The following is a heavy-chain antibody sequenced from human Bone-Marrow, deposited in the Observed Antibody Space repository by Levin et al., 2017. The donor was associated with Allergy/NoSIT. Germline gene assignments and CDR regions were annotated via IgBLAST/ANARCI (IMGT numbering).Heavy chain of an antibody. V-gene: IGHV3-23*01. J-gene: IGHJ4*02. CDR3: AKDQERLAVTSLFDY. CDR2: LTGSGVSK. Sequence: GGSLRLSCAASGFTFNRYAMSWVRQAPGKGLEWVSALTGSGVSKYYADSVQGRFTISRDDSKNTLYLQMNSLRAEDTAVYYCAKDQERLAVTSLFDYWGQGTLVTVSS. D-gene: IGHD2-21*02. CDR1: GFTFNRYA.